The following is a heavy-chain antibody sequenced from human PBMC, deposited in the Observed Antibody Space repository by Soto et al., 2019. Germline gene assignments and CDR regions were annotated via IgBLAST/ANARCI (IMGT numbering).Heavy chain of an antibody. Sequence: EVYLVESGGDLVEPGGSLRLSCAASKFMFSSAWMSWVRQAPGQGLEWVGGIKAKIDGETTDYADFVQGRFTISRDDSKNTLFLEMNSLKIEDTAVYFCVEGWNDFWGQGTLVTVSS. CDR2: IKAKIDGETT. CDR3: VEGWNDF. CDR1: KFMFSSAW. V-gene: IGHV3-15*01. J-gene: IGHJ4*02. D-gene: IGHD1-1*01.